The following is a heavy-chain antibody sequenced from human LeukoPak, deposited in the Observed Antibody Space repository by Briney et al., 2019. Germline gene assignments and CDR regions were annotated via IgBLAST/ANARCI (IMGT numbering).Heavy chain of an antibody. CDR3: ARGYSSSWTNWFDP. V-gene: IGHV4-34*01. D-gene: IGHD6-13*01. J-gene: IGHJ5*02. CDR1: GGSFSDYY. CDR2: INHSGST. Sequence: SETLSLTCAVYGGSFSDYYWSWIRQPPGKGLEWIGEINHSGSTNYNPSLKSRVTISVDTSKNQFSLKLSSVTAADTAVYYCARGYSSSWTNWFDPWGQGTLVTASS.